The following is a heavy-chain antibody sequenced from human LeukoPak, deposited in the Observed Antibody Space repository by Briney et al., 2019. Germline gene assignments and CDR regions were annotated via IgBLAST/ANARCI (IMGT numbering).Heavy chain of an antibody. CDR2: INHSGST. Sequence: PSETLSLTYAVYGGSFSGYYWSWIRQPPGKGLEWIGEINHSGSTNYNPSLKSRVTISVDTSKNQFSLKVSSVTAADTAVYYCSRRASGYYGMDVWGQGTTVTVSS. J-gene: IGHJ6*02. CDR1: GGSFSGYY. V-gene: IGHV4-34*01. D-gene: IGHD1-14*01. CDR3: SRRASGYYGMDV.